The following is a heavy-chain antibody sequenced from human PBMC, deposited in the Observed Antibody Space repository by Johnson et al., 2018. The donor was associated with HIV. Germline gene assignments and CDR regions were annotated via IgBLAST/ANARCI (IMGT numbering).Heavy chain of an antibody. D-gene: IGHD1-26*01. V-gene: IGHV3-74*02. CDR3: ERGGVGDVFDI. CDR2: INSDGSSP. Sequence: VQLVESGGGLVQPGGSLRISCAASGFTFSSYWMHWVRQAPRKGLVWVSRINSDGSSPNYADSVKGRFTISRENSKNTLYLQMNSRRAEDTAVYYCERGGVGDVFDIWGQGTMVTVSS. CDR1: GFTFSSYW. J-gene: IGHJ3*02.